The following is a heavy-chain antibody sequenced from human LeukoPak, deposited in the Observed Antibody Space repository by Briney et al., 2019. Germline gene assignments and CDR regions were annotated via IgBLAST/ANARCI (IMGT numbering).Heavy chain of an antibody. J-gene: IGHJ5*02. V-gene: IGHV1-2*02. D-gene: IGHD2-2*01. Sequence: ASVKVSGKASGYTFTGYYMHWVRQAPGQGREGRGWINPNSGGTNYAQKFQGRVTMTRDTSISTAYMELSRLRSDDTAVYYCAREGVIVVVPAAINWFDPWGQGTLVTVSS. CDR2: INPNSGGT. CDR1: GYTFTGYY. CDR3: AREGVIVVVPAAINWFDP.